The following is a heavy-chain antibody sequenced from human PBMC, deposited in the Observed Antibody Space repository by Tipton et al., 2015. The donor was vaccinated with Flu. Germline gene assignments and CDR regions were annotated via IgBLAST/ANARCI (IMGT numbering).Heavy chain of an antibody. D-gene: IGHD1-26*01. CDR2: IRYDGSDK. V-gene: IGHV3-30*02. Sequence: SLRLSCAASGFSFYSNPMHWVRQAPGKGLEWVAYIRYDGSDKYYADSVKGRFTISRDNSRATLFLQMNSLKPGDTAVYYCAKGWEHSRGMVVWGQGTTVTVTS. CDR3: AKGWEHSRGMVV. J-gene: IGHJ6*02. CDR1: GFSFYSNP.